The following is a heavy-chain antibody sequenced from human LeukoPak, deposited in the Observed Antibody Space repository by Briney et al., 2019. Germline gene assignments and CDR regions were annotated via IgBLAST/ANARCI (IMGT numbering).Heavy chain of an antibody. V-gene: IGHV3-15*01. Sequence: GGSLRLSCPASGFTFSNAWMTWVRQAPGKGLEWVGRIKTKNAGGTTDYAAPVKGRFTISRDDAKNTLLLQMNSLKTDDTAVYYCATEGFEYTGSWVAFDIWGQGTMVTVSS. J-gene: IGHJ3*02. CDR2: IKTKNAGGTT. CDR3: ATEGFEYTGSWVAFDI. CDR1: GFTFSNAW. D-gene: IGHD1-26*01.